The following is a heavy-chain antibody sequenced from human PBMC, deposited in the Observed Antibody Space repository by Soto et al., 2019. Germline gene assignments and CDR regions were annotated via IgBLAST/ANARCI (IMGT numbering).Heavy chain of an antibody. V-gene: IGHV1-18*01. CDR1: GYTFTSYG. J-gene: IGHJ6*02. CDR3: ARDWEYSSSWYYVINYYYYYGMDV. Sequence: ASVKVSCKASGYTFTSYGISWVRQAPGQGLEWMGWISAYNGNTNYAQKLQGRVTMTTDTSTSTAYMELRSLRSDDTAVYYCARDWEYSSSWYYVINYYYYYGMDVWGQGTTVTVSS. D-gene: IGHD6-13*01. CDR2: ISAYNGNT.